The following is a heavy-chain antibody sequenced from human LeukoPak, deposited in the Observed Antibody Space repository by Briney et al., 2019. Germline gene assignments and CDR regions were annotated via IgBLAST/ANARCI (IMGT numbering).Heavy chain of an antibody. D-gene: IGHD5-12*01. CDR3: AKIGKLEYSGYDRYYFDY. J-gene: IGHJ4*02. Sequence: GSLRLSCAASGFIFSDYGMHWVRQAPXXXXXXXXXXXXDGSQKYYANSVKGRFTISRDDSRNTIYLQMNSLRVEDTAVYYCAKIGKLEYSGYDRYYFDYWGQGTLVTVSS. CDR1: GFIFSDYG. CDR2: XXXDGSQK. V-gene: IGHV3-30*02.